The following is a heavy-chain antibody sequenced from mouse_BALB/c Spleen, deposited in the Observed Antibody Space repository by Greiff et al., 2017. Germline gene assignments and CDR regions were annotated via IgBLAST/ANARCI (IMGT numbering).Heavy chain of an antibody. J-gene: IGHJ2*01. CDR2: ISYSGST. Sequence: EVKLEESGPGLVKPSQSLSLTCTVTGYSITSDYAWNWIRQFPGNKLEWMGYISYSGSTSYNPSLKSRISITRDTSKNQFFLQLNSVTTEDTATYYCARDYGSSYKGIDYWGQGTTLTVSS. CDR3: ARDYGSSYKGIDY. CDR1: GYSITSDYA. V-gene: IGHV3-2*02. D-gene: IGHD1-1*01.